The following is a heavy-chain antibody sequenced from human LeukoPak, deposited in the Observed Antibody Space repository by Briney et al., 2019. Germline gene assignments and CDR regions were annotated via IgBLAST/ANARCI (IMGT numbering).Heavy chain of an antibody. J-gene: IGHJ6*03. D-gene: IGHD3-3*01. Sequence: ASVKVSCKASGYTFTSYDINWVRQATGQGLEWMGWMNPNSGNTGYAQKFQGRVTMTRNTSISTAYMELSSLRSEDTAVYYCARGGSYYDFWSGYSNYYMDVWGKGTTVTVSS. CDR3: ARGGSYYDFWSGYSNYYMDV. CDR2: MNPNSGNT. CDR1: GYTFTSYD. V-gene: IGHV1-8*01.